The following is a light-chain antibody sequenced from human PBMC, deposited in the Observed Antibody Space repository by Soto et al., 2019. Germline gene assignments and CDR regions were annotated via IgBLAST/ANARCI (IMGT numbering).Light chain of an antibody. V-gene: IGKV1-33*01. J-gene: IGKJ2*01. CDR3: QQYDNLPYT. CDR2: DAS. CDR1: QEINKH. Sequence: QITQSPSFLSSSFRDRVTNPFQASQEINKHLNWYQQKPGKAPKLLIYDASNLETGVPSRFSGSGSGTDFTFTISSLQPEDIATYYCQQYDNLPYTFGQGTKLEIK.